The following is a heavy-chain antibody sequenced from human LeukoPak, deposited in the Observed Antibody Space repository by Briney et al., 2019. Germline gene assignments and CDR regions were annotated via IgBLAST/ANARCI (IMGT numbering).Heavy chain of an antibody. D-gene: IGHD1-26*01. CDR3: ARDGVGATAGPADVFDI. Sequence: GGSLRLSCAASGFTFSRHSMNWVRQAPGKGLEWSSYIIGTSTVYYADSVKGRFTISRDNAKNSLYLQMNSLRAEDKAMYYCARDGVGATAGPADVFDIWGQGTMVTVSS. V-gene: IGHV3-48*01. CDR1: GFTFSRHS. CDR2: IIGTSTV. J-gene: IGHJ3*02.